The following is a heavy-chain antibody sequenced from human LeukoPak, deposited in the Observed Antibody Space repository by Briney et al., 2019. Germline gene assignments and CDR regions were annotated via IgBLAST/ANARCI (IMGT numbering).Heavy chain of an antibody. J-gene: IGHJ4*02. V-gene: IGHV3-23*01. Sequence: GGSLRLSCAASGFTFSSYAMSWVRQAPGKGLEWVSVISGSGGDTYYADSVKGRFSISRDNAKNTLYLQTNSLRAEDTAVYYCARDRGYTQDYWGQGTLVTVSS. CDR1: GFTFSSYA. CDR2: ISGSGGDT. CDR3: ARDRGYTQDY. D-gene: IGHD5-12*01.